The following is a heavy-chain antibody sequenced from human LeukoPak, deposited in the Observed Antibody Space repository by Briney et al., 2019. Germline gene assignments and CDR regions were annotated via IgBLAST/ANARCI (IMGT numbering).Heavy chain of an antibody. CDR3: ARHFSPVALELLPGLGGDY. V-gene: IGHV5-10-1*01. CDR1: GDSITSNF. Sequence: GESLRISCRGSGDSITSNFISWVRQMPGTGLEWMGRIDPSDSYTNYSPSFQGHVTISADKSISTAYLQWSSLKASDTAMYYCARHFSPVALELLPGLGGDYWGQGTLVTVSS. D-gene: IGHD2-15*01. CDR2: IDPSDSYT. J-gene: IGHJ4*02.